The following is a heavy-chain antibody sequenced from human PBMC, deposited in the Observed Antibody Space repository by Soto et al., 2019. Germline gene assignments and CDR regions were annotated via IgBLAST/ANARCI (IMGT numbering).Heavy chain of an antibody. CDR1: GGSITNYY. D-gene: IGHD1-7*01. CDR3: ARRGISGSTRYFDY. J-gene: IGHJ4*02. Sequence: SETLSLTCTVFGGSITNYYWSWIRQPPGKGLEWIGYVYYRGTTNYSPSLQSRVTISVDTSKSQFSLKLSSVTAADTAVYYCARRGISGSTRYFDYWGQGALVTVSS. CDR2: VYYRGTT. V-gene: IGHV4-59*01.